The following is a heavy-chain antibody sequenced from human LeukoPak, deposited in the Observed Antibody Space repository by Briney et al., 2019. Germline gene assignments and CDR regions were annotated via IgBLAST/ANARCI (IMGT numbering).Heavy chain of an antibody. V-gene: IGHV3-7*01. CDR2: INQDGSAQ. Sequence: GGSLRLSCAASGFTSGTSWMSWLRQAPGKGLEGVANINQDGSAQDYVDSVKGRFTISRDNAKSSLYQQMSSLRAEHTAVYYCARSARWGQGTLVTVSS. J-gene: IGHJ4*02. CDR3: ARSAR. CDR1: GFTSGTSW.